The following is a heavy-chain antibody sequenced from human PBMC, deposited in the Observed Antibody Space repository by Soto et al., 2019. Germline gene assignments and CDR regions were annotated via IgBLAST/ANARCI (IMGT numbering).Heavy chain of an antibody. Sequence: SVKVSCKASGGTFSSYTISWVRQAPGQGPEWMGRIIPILGIAIYAQKFQGRVTITADKSTSTAYMELSSLRSEDTAVYYCASRNTMIVSYNYYCYYGMDVWGQGTTVTFSS. D-gene: IGHD3-22*01. J-gene: IGHJ6*02. V-gene: IGHV1-69*02. CDR1: GGTFSSYT. CDR2: IIPILGIA. CDR3: ASRNTMIVSYNYYCYYGMDV.